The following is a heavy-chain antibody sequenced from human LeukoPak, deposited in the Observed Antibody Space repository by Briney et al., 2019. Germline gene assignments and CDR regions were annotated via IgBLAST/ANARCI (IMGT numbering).Heavy chain of an antibody. Sequence: GGPLRLSCAASGITFSSYAMTWVRQAPGKGLEWVSAITVGGDNTYYADSVKGRFTIYRDNSKNTLYLQMISLRAEDTAVYYCAKHGSGRYFDYWGQGTLVTVSS. J-gene: IGHJ4*02. D-gene: IGHD6-19*01. V-gene: IGHV3-23*01. CDR1: GITFSSYA. CDR2: ITVGGDNT. CDR3: AKHGSGRYFDY.